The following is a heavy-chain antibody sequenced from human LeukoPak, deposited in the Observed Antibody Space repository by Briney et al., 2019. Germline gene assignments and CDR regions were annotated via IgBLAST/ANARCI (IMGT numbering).Heavy chain of an antibody. J-gene: IGHJ4*02. V-gene: IGHV4-34*01. D-gene: IGHD4-17*01. CDR3: ARGQGTVTTH. CDR1: GGSFSGYY. Sequence: SGTLSLTCAVSGGSFSGYYWTWIRQPPGKGLEWIGEINHSGSANYNPSLKSRVTISLDTSKNQFSLKLSSVTAADTAVYYCARGQGTVTTHWGQGTLVTVSS. CDR2: INHSGSA.